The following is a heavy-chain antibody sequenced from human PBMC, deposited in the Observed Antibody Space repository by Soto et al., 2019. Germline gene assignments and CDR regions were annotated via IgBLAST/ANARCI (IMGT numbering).Heavy chain of an antibody. Sequence: QVQLVESGGGVVQLGRSLSLSCAAPGLTFISYGMHWFRQAPAKGLEWVAVISYDGSNKYYADSVKGRFTISRDNSKNTLYLQMNSLRAEDTAVYYCAKQSSSWHPTFDYWGQGTLVTVSS. CDR3: AKQSSSWHPTFDY. CDR2: ISYDGSNK. CDR1: GLTFISYG. J-gene: IGHJ4*02. D-gene: IGHD6-13*01. V-gene: IGHV3-30*18.